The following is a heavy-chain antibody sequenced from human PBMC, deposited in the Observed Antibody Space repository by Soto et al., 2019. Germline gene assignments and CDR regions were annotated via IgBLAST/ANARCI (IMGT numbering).Heavy chain of an antibody. D-gene: IGHD3-22*01. J-gene: IGHJ3*02. Sequence: GGSLSLSCAASGFTFSSYAMHWVRQAPGKGLEWVAVISYDGSNKYYADSVKGRFTISRDNSKNTLYLQMNSLRAEDTAVYYCARDRITMIVVVIHDAFDIWGQGTMVTVSS. CDR1: GFTFSSYA. CDR3: ARDRITMIVVVIHDAFDI. V-gene: IGHV3-30-3*01. CDR2: ISYDGSNK.